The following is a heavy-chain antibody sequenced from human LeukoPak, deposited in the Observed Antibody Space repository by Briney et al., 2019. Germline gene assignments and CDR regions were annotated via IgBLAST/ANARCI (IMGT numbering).Heavy chain of an antibody. CDR3: ARDRVGATYAFDM. CDR2: IHHSGST. Sequence: SETLSLTCAVSGYSISSAYYWGWMRQPPGKGLEWIVSIHHSGSTYFNPSLKSRVTISVDTSKNQFSLKPTSVTAADTAVYYCARDRVGATYAFDMWGHKTMVTVSS. V-gene: IGHV4-38-2*02. J-gene: IGHJ3*02. D-gene: IGHD1-26*01. CDR1: GYSISSAYY.